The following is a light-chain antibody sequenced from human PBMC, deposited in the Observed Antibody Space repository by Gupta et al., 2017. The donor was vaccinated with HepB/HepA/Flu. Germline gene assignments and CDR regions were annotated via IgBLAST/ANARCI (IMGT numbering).Light chain of an antibody. CDR3: QQGDSTPT. CDR2: AGS. Sequence: DIQMTQSPSSLSASVGDRVTITCRASQTIVKYLNWYQQKPGKAPKPLIYAGSSLQSWVPSRFSGSGSETYFTLTISSLPPEDFATYYCQQGDSTPTFGGGTRVEIK. V-gene: IGKV1-39*01. CDR1: QTIVKY. J-gene: IGKJ4*01.